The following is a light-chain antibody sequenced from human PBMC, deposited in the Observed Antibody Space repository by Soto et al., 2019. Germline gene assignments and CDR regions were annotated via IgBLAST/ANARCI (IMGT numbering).Light chain of an antibody. CDR3: MQGTYWPRT. V-gene: IGKV2-30*01. CDR1: QSLVYSEGNAY. J-gene: IGKJ1*01. CDR2: KVS. Sequence: DVVMTQSPLSLPVTLGQPASISWVSNQSLVYSEGNAYLNWFQQRPGQSPRRLIYKVSNRDSRVPDRFSGSGSGTDFTLKISRVEAEDVGVYYCMQGTYWPRTFGQGTKVDI.